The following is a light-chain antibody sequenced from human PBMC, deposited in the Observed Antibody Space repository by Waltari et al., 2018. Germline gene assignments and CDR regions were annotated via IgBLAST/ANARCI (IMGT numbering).Light chain of an antibody. CDR3: QQRANWPPLT. Sequence: EVVLTQSPATLSLSPGERATPSCRASQSVYNFLAWYQQKPGQAPRLLIYEASQSATGIPARFSGSGSGTDFTLTISNLEPEDVAVYYCQQRANWPPLTFGGGTKVEIK. J-gene: IGKJ4*01. CDR1: QSVYNF. V-gene: IGKV3-11*01. CDR2: EAS.